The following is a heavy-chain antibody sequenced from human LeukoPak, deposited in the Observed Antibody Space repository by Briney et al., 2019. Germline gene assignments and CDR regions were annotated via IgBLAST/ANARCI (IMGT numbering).Heavy chain of an antibody. CDR3: ASSSGYYSPFDY. Sequence: ASVKVSCKVSGYTLTELSMHWVRQAPGKGLEWMGGFDPEDGETIYAQKFQGRVTMTEDTSTDTAYMELSSLRSEDTAVYYCASSSGYYSPFDYWGQGTLVTVSS. CDR2: FDPEDGET. D-gene: IGHD3-22*01. J-gene: IGHJ4*02. CDR1: GYTLTELS. V-gene: IGHV1-24*01.